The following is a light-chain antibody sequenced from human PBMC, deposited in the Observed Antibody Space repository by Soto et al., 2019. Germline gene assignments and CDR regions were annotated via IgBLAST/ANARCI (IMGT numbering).Light chain of an antibody. CDR2: DSS. CDR3: QQYDNLPHT. Sequence: DVQMTPSPSSLSASVGDRVTITCQASQDISNYLNWYQQKPGKAPKLLIYDSSNLETGVSSRFSGSGSGTDFTFTISSLQPEDIATYYCQQYDNLPHTFGQGTKLEIK. CDR1: QDISNY. V-gene: IGKV1-33*01. J-gene: IGKJ2*01.